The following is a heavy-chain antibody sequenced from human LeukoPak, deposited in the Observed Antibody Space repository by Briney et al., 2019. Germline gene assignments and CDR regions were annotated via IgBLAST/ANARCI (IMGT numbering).Heavy chain of an antibody. J-gene: IGHJ4*02. CDR1: GYTFTGYY. CDR3: ARDLDYGYSGPLSDY. CDR2: INPNSGGT. D-gene: IGHD4-17*01. Sequence: ASVKVSCKASGYTFTGYYMHWVRQAPGQGLEWMGWINPNSGGTDYAQKFQGRVTMTRDTSISTAYMELSRLRSDDTAVYYCARDLDYGYSGPLSDYWGQGTLVTVSS. V-gene: IGHV1-2*02.